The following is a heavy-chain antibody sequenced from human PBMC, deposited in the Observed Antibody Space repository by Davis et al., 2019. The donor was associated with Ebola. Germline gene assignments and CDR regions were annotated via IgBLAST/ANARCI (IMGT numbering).Heavy chain of an antibody. CDR2: IYYSGST. CDR1: GGSISSYY. V-gene: IGHV4-59*08. Sequence: MPSDTLSLTCTVPGGSISSYYWSWIRQPPGKGLEWIGYIYYSGSTNYNPSLKSRVTISVDTSKNHFSLKLSSVTAADTAVYYCARHGGFGELLYYYGMDVWGQGTTVTVSS. CDR3: ARHGGFGELLYYYGMDV. J-gene: IGHJ6*02. D-gene: IGHD3-10*01.